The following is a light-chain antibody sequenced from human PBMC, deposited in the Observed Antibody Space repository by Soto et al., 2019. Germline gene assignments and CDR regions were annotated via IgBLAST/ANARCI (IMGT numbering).Light chain of an antibody. V-gene: IGKV3-15*01. CDR2: GAS. CDR1: QSVSSG. J-gene: IGKJ2*01. Sequence: EVVMTQSPATLSVSPGEGVTLSCRASQSVSSGLAWYQQKPGQAPRLLIYGASTRATGIPARFSGSGSETEFTLTIDSLQSEDFALYYCHQYNSWPPGTFGQGTKVDIK. CDR3: HQYNSWPPGT.